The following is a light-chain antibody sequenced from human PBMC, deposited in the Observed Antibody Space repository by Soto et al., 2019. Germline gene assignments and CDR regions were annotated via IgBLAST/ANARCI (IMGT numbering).Light chain of an antibody. Sequence: QSALTQPASVSGSPGQSITISCTGTSSDVGGYNYVSWYQQHPGKAPKLMIYDVSNRPSGVSNRFSGSKSGNTASLTISGLQAEDEADYYCSSYTSSSTVVVGGGTMLTVL. CDR2: DVS. V-gene: IGLV2-14*01. CDR1: SSDVGGYNY. J-gene: IGLJ2*01. CDR3: SSYTSSSTVV.